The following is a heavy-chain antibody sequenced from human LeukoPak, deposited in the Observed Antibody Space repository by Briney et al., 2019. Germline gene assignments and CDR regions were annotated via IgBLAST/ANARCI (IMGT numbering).Heavy chain of an antibody. CDR3: ARDSGSLDAFDI. Sequence: ASVKVSCKASGYTFTSYDINWVRQATGQGLEWMGWMNPNSGNTGYAQKFQGRVTMTRNTSISTAYMELSRLRSDDTAVYYCARDSGSLDAFDIWGQGTMVTVSS. CDR1: GYTFTSYD. CDR2: MNPNSGNT. J-gene: IGHJ3*02. V-gene: IGHV1-8*01. D-gene: IGHD1-26*01.